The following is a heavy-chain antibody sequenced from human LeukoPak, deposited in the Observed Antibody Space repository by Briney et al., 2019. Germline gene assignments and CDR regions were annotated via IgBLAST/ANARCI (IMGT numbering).Heavy chain of an antibody. J-gene: IGHJ6*02. CDR2: ISSRIRTI. V-gene: IGHV3-48*01. CDR1: GFTFSTYD. Sequence: AGSLTLSCAVSGFTFSTYDMNWVRQAPGKGRGWVSYISSRIRTISYADSVKGRFTISRDNAKNSLYLQMNSLRAEDTAVYYCARLRYYAMDVWGQGTTVTASS. CDR3: ARLRYYAMDV.